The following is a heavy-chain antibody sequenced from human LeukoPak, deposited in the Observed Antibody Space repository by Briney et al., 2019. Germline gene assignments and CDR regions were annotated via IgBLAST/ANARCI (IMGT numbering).Heavy chain of an antibody. CDR1: GGTFSSYA. CDR3: ARDEPYYYYFDY. J-gene: IGHJ4*02. V-gene: IGHV1-69*05. D-gene: IGHD3-10*01. CDR2: IIPIFGTA. Sequence: SVKVSCKASGGTFSSYAISWVRQAPGQGLEWMGRIIPIFGTANYAQKFQGRVTITTDETTSTAYMELSSLRSEDTAVYYCARDEPYYYYFDYWGQGTLVTVSS.